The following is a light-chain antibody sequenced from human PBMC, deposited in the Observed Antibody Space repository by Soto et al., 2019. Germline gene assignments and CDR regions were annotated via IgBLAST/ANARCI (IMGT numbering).Light chain of an antibody. Sequence: DIQLTQSPSTLSASVGDRVTITCRASQSISSWLAWYQQKPVKAPKVLIYDASSLESGVPSWFSGSGSGTEFTITISSLQPDDFATYYCQQYNSYSTFGQGTKVDI. CDR2: DAS. V-gene: IGKV1-5*01. CDR3: QQYNSYST. CDR1: QSISSW. J-gene: IGKJ1*01.